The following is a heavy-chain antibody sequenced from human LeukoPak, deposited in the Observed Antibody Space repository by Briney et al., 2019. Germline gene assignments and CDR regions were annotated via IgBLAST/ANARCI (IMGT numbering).Heavy chain of an antibody. CDR3: ARDQRQRITMVRGVPSWFDP. Sequence: GASVKVSCKASGYTFTSYGISWVRQAPGQGLEWMGWISAYNGNTNYAQKLQGRVTMTTDTSTSTAYMELRSLRSDDTAVYYCARDQRQRITMVRGVPSWFDPWGQGTLVTVSS. J-gene: IGHJ5*02. D-gene: IGHD3-10*01. CDR1: GYTFTSYG. CDR2: ISAYNGNT. V-gene: IGHV1-18*01.